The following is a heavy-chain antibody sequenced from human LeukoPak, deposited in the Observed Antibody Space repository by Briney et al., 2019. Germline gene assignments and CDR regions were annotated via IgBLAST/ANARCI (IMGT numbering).Heavy chain of an antibody. D-gene: IGHD6-19*01. V-gene: IGHV4-59*01. Sequence: SETLSLTCTVSGGSISTYYWSWIRQPPGKGLEWIGYISYIGSTKYNPSLKSRVTISVDASKNQFSLKLSSVTAADTAVYCCARGGAVVGFDYFDYWGQGTLVTVSS. CDR1: GGSISTYY. CDR3: ARGGAVVGFDYFDY. J-gene: IGHJ4*02. CDR2: ISYIGST.